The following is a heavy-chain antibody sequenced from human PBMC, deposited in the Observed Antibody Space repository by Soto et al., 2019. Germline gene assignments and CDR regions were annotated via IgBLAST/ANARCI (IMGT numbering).Heavy chain of an antibody. CDR1: GFTFDDYA. CDR3: AKAYYDFWSGPRPFDV. J-gene: IGHJ3*01. Sequence: GGSLRLSCAASGFTFDDYAMHWVRQAPGKGLEWVSGISWNSGSIGYADSVKGRFTISRDSAKNSLYLQMNSLRAEDTALYYCAKAYYDFWSGPRPFDVWGQGTMVTVSS. V-gene: IGHV3-9*01. D-gene: IGHD3-3*01. CDR2: ISWNSGSI.